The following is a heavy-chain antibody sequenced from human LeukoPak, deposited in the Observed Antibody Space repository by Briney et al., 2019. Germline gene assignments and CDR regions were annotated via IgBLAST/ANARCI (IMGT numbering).Heavy chain of an antibody. Sequence: PSETLSLTCAVYGGSFSGCYWSWIRQPPGKGLEWIGEINHSGSTNYNPSLKSRVTISVDTSKNQFSLKLSSVTAADTAVYYCARAWRRQQLVMGGDYWGQGTLVTVSS. CDR1: GGSFSGCY. V-gene: IGHV4-34*01. CDR3: ARAWRRQQLVMGGDY. D-gene: IGHD6-13*01. CDR2: INHSGST. J-gene: IGHJ4*02.